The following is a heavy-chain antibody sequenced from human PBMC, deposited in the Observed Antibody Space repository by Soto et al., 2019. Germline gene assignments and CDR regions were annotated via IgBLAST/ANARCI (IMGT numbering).Heavy chain of an antibody. CDR3: ARDYCTNGVCYRRSMDV. Sequence: SETLSLTCTVSGGSISSGGYYWSWIRQHPGKGLEWIGYIYYSGSTYYNPSLKSRVTISVDTSKNQFSLKLSSVTAADTAVYYCARDYCTNGVCYRRSMDVWGKGTTVTVSS. D-gene: IGHD2-8*01. V-gene: IGHV4-31*03. CDR2: IYYSGST. CDR1: GGSISSGGYY. J-gene: IGHJ6*03.